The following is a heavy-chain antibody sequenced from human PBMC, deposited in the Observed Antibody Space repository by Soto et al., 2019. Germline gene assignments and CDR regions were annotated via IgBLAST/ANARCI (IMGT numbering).Heavy chain of an antibody. V-gene: IGHV1-69*13. D-gene: IGHD3-10*01. CDR3: AEATPDYGSGCPFDY. J-gene: IGHJ4*02. CDR2: IIPIFGTA. Sequence: GASVKVSCKASGGTFSSYAISWVRQAPGQGLEWMGGIIPIFGTANYAQKFQGRVTITADESTSTAYMELSSLRSEDTAVYYCAEATPDYGSGCPFDYWGQGTLVTVSS. CDR1: GGTFSSYA.